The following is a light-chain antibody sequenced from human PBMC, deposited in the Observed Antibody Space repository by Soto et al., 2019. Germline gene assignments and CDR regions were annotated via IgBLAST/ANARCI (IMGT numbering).Light chain of an antibody. J-gene: IGLJ2*01. CDR2: EVS. CDR1: SSDVGGYNY. CDR3: SSKRTSSPHVV. Sequence: QSALTQPASVSGSPGQSITISCTGSSSDVGGYNYVSWYQQHAGKAPKLMIYEVSNRPSGVSNRFSGSKSGNTASLTISGLQAEDEADYYCSSKRTSSPHVVFGGGTKLTVL. V-gene: IGLV2-14*01.